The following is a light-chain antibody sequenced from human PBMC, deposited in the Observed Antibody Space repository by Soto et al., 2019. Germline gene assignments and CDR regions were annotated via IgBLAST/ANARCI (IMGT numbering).Light chain of an antibody. J-gene: IGKJ4*01. CDR2: GAS. V-gene: IGKV3-15*01. CDR3: QRYNNWPLT. CDR1: QSVGAN. Sequence: EIAMTQSPATLSVSPGERAALSCRASQSVGANLAWYQQKPGQPPRLLIYGASTRATGIPARFSGSGSGTEFTLTISSLQSEDFAVYYCQRYNNWPLTFGGGTKVESK.